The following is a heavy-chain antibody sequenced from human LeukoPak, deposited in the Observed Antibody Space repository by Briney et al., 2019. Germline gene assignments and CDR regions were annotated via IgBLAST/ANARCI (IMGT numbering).Heavy chain of an antibody. CDR2: INHSGST. CDR1: GFTFSSYW. Sequence: GSLRLSCAASGFTFSSYWMSWVRQAPGKGLEWIGEINHSGSTNYNPSLKSRVTISVDTSKNQFSLKLSSVTAADTAVYYCAGRHSGSYYSFDYWGQGTLVTVSS. J-gene: IGHJ4*02. D-gene: IGHD1-26*01. CDR3: AGRHSGSYYSFDY. V-gene: IGHV4-34*08.